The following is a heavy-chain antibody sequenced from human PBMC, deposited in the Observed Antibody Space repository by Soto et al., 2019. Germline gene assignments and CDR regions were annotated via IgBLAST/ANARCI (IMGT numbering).Heavy chain of an antibody. CDR2: IYYSGST. V-gene: IGHV4-30-4*01. D-gene: IGHD4-17*01. Sequence: PSETLSLTCSVSGGSVSSGDYYWSWIRQPPGKGLEWIAYIYYSGSTYYNSSLKSRVTISVDTSKNQFSLKLSSVTAADTAVYYCARAQIDYGGNSGLSFDYWGQGTLVTVS. CDR1: GGSVSSGDYY. J-gene: IGHJ4*02. CDR3: ARAQIDYGGNSGLSFDY.